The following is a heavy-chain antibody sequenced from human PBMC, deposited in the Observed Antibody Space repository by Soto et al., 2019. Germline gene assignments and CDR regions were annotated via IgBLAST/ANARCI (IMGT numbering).Heavy chain of an antibody. V-gene: IGHV4-59*12. D-gene: IGHD1-26*01. CDR1: GGSMISYY. J-gene: IGHJ6*02. CDR2: IYYAGST. CDR3: ARVSGSYYYGMDV. Sequence: SETLSLTCTVSGGSMISYYWSWIRQPPGRGLEWIGFIYYAGSTKYNPSLNSRVTISVDTSKNQFSLTVTSVTAADTTVYYCARVSGSYYYGMDVWGQGTTVTVSS.